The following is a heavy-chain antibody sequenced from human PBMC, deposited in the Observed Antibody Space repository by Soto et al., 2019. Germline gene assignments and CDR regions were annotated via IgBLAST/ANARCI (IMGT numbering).Heavy chain of an antibody. V-gene: IGHV3-23*01. Sequence: EVQLLESGGTLVQPGESLRLSCEVSGFSFISFAMNWVRQAPGEGLEWVSSIRGTATSYADSVKGRFTISRDNSKNTVYLQMNTLRGEDRAVYYCAKCVVLVATAGGWCNWFDPWGQGTLVIVSS. D-gene: IGHD2-21*01. CDR3: AKCVVLVATAGGWCNWFDP. CDR2: IRGTAT. CDR1: GFSFISFA. J-gene: IGHJ5*02.